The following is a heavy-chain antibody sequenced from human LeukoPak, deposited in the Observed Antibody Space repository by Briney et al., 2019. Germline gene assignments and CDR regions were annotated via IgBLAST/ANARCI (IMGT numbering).Heavy chain of an antibody. CDR3: ARGPYYDFWSGYYFDY. V-gene: IGHV4-34*01. D-gene: IGHD3-3*01. Sequence: SVTLSLTCAVYGGSFSGYYWSWIRQPPGKGLEWIGEINHSGSTNYNPSLKSRVTISVDTSKNQFSLKLSSVTAADTAVYYCARGPYYDFWSGYYFDYWGQGTLVTVSS. CDR2: INHSGST. CDR1: GGSFSGYY. J-gene: IGHJ4*02.